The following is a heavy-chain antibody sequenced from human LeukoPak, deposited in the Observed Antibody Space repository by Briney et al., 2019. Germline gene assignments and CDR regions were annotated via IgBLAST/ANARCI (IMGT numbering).Heavy chain of an antibody. CDR3: AGVNSGYDWRDANWFDP. CDR2: IYYSGST. CDR1: GGSISSYY. V-gene: IGHV4-59*01. Sequence: SETLSLTCTVSGGSISSYYWSWIRQPPGKGLEWIGYIYYSGSTNYNPSLKSRVTISVDTSKNQFSLKLSSVTAADTAVYYCAGVNSGYDWRDANWFDPWGQGTLVTVSS. J-gene: IGHJ5*02. D-gene: IGHD5-12*01.